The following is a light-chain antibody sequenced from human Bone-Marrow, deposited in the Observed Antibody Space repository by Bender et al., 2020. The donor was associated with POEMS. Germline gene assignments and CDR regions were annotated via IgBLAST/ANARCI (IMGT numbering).Light chain of an antibody. CDR1: KLGEEY. Sequence: SYELTQPPSVSVSPGQTATITCSGEKLGEEYACWYQQKPGQSPVVVIYQDTKRPSGIPERFSGSSSGTTVTLTISAVQAEDEADYYCLSGDSSGTFVFGTGTMVTVL. V-gene: IGLV3-25*02. CDR2: QDT. CDR3: LSGDSSGTFV. J-gene: IGLJ1*01.